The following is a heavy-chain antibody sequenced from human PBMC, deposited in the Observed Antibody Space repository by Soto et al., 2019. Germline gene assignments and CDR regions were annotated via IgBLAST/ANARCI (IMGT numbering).Heavy chain of an antibody. Sequence: EVQLLESGGGLVQPGGSLRLSCAASGFSFIKYAMSWVRQAPGKGLEWVSGLSGSGGSTSSADSVKDRFAISRDNSRNTLYLQMNSLRDGDTAIYYCARGFSAGKGSPPDYWGQGTLVTVSS. CDR2: LSGSGGST. J-gene: IGHJ4*02. D-gene: IGHD3-10*01. CDR3: ARGFSAGKGSPPDY. V-gene: IGHV3-23*01. CDR1: GFSFIKYA.